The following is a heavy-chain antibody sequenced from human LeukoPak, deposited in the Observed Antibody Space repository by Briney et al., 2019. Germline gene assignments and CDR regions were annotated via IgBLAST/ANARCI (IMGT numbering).Heavy chain of an antibody. CDR2: ISGSGGST. CDR1: GFTFSSYA. Sequence: GGSLRLSCAASGFTFSSYAMSWVRQAPGKGLEWVSAISGSGGSTYYADSVKGRFTISRDNSKNTLYLQMNSLGAEDTAVYYCANPSSLQQLANFDYWGQGTLVTVSS. J-gene: IGHJ4*02. CDR3: ANPSSLQQLANFDY. D-gene: IGHD6-13*01. V-gene: IGHV3-23*01.